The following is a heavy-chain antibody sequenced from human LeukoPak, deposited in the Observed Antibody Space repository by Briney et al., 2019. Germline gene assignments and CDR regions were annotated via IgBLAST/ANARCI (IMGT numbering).Heavy chain of an antibody. CDR3: ARGPSSWYYFDY. D-gene: IGHD2-2*01. CDR2: INHSGST. V-gene: IGHV4-34*01. Sequence: SEPVSLTCAVYGGSFSGYYWSWTRQPPGKGLEWIGEINHSGSTNYNPSLKSRVTISVDTSKNQFSLKLSSVTAADTAVYYCARGPSSWYYFDYWGQGTLVTVTS. J-gene: IGHJ4*02. CDR1: GGSFSGYY.